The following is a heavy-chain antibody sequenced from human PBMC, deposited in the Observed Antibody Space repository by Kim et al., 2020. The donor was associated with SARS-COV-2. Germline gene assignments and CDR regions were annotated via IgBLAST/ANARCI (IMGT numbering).Heavy chain of an antibody. J-gene: IGHJ6*02. Sequence: GGSLRLSCAASGFTFSSYEMNWVRQAPGKGLEWVSYISSSGSTIYYADSVKGRFTISRDNAKNSLYLQMNSLRAEDTAVYYCARARTHLFLVTAIRYGMDVWGQGTTVTVSS. CDR1: GFTFSSYE. V-gene: IGHV3-48*03. CDR3: ARARTHLFLVTAIRYGMDV. CDR2: ISSSGSTI. D-gene: IGHD2-21*02.